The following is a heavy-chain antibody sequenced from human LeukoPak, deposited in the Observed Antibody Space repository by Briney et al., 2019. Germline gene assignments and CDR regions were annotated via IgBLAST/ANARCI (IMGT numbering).Heavy chain of an antibody. CDR2: MNPNSGNT. CDR1: GGTFSSYA. D-gene: IGHD2-15*01. CDR3: ARAGGYCGRISCPYYFDY. Sequence: ASVKVSCKASGGTFSSYAISWVRQAPGQGLEWMGWMNPNSGNTGYAQKFQGRVTMTRNTSISTAYMELSSLRSEDTAVYYCARAGGYCGRISCPYYFDYWGQGSLVAVSS. V-gene: IGHV1-8*02. J-gene: IGHJ4*02.